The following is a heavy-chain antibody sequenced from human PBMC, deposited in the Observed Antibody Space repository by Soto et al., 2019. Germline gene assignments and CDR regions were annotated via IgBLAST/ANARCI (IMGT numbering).Heavy chain of an antibody. CDR2: ISGSGGTT. CDR1: GFTFSSYA. J-gene: IGHJ4*02. D-gene: IGHD3-22*01. Sequence: HPGGSLRLSCAASGFTFSSYAMSWVRQAPGKGLEWVSAISGSGGTTYYADSVKGRFTISRDNSKNTLYLQMNSLRAEDTAIYYCAKRRDSSGYYYFDYWGQGTLVTVSS. CDR3: AKRRDSSGYYYFDY. V-gene: IGHV3-23*01.